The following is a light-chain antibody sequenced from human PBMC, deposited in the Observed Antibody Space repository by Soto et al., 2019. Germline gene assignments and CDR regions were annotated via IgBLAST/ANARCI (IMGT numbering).Light chain of an antibody. Sequence: IVLTQSPGTLSLSPGERATLSCRASQSVGSSYLTWYQHKPGQAPRLLIYGASNRATDIPDRFSGSGSGTDFTRTIRRLETEDFAVYYCHHYGSSWTFGQGTKVEIK. V-gene: IGKV3-20*01. J-gene: IGKJ1*01. CDR1: QSVGSSY. CDR3: HHYGSSWT. CDR2: GAS.